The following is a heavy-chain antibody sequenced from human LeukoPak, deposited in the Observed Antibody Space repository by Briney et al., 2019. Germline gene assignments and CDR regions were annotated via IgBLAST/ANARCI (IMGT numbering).Heavy chain of an antibody. CDR2: INTDGSST. Sequence: QSGGSLRLSCAASGFTFSSYWMHWVRQVPGKGPVWVSHINTDGSSTTYADSVKGRFTISRDNAKNTLYLQMNSLRAEGTAVYYCARDWRAMNAFDVWGQGTMVTVSS. CDR1: GFTFSSYW. CDR3: ARDWRAMNAFDV. V-gene: IGHV3-74*01. J-gene: IGHJ3*01. D-gene: IGHD5-18*01.